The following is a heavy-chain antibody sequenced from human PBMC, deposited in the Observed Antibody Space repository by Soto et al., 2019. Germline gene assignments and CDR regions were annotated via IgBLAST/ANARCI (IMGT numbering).Heavy chain of an antibody. CDR1: GGSISSGGYY. J-gene: IGHJ6*02. V-gene: IGHV4-31*03. Sequence: SETLSLTCTVSGGSISSGGYYWSWIRQHPGKGLEWIGYIYYSGSTYYNPSLKSRVTISVDTSKNQFSLKLSSVTAADTAVYYCASRKGPYYYYGMDVWGQGTTVTVSS. CDR3: ASRKGPYYYYGMDV. CDR2: IYYSGST.